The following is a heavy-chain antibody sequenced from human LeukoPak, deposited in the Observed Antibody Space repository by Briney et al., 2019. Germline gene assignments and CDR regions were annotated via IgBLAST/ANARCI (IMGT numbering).Heavy chain of an antibody. Sequence: SETLSLTCPVYGGSISSYYWSWIRQPPRKGLEWIGYIYYSGSTNYNPSLKSRVTISVDTSKNQLSLKLSSVTAADTAVYYCARSDVERDAFDIWGQGTMVTVSS. D-gene: IGHD1-1*01. CDR2: IYYSGST. J-gene: IGHJ3*02. V-gene: IGHV4-59*01. CDR3: ARSDVERDAFDI. CDR1: GGSISSYY.